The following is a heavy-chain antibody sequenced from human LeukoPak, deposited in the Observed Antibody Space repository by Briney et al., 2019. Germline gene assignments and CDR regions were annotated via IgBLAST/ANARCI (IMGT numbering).Heavy chain of an antibody. CDR2: ISGSGGST. Sequence: GGSLRLSCAASGFTFSSYAMSWVRQAPGKGLEWVSAISGSGGSTYYADSVKGRFTISRDNSKNTLYLQMNSLRAEDTAVYYCARAYGDYEAYFDYWGQGTLVTVSS. J-gene: IGHJ4*02. V-gene: IGHV3-23*01. CDR3: ARAYGDYEAYFDY. D-gene: IGHD4-17*01. CDR1: GFTFSSYA.